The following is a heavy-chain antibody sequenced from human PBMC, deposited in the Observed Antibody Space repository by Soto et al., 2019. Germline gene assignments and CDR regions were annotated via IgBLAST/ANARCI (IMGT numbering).Heavy chain of an antibody. V-gene: IGHV3-33*01. J-gene: IGHJ6*01. CDR1: RVRLSIYV. CDR3: AREDVSRYYGENYYSGMDV. CDR2: IWYDGSNK. D-gene: IGHD3-22*01. Sequence: RLGCASSRVRLSIYVVHLSLQNPGKGLEWVAVIWYDGSNKYYADSVKGRFTISRDNSKNTLYLQMNSLRAEDTAVYYCAREDVSRYYGENYYSGMDVWGQGPTVTVSS.